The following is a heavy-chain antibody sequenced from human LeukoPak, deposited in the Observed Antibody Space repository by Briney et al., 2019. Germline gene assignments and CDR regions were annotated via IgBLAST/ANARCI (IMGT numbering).Heavy chain of an antibody. J-gene: IGHJ3*01. D-gene: IGHD2-21*02. Sequence: SETLSLTCTVSGGSISSYYWSWIRQPPGKGLEWIGYIYYSGSTNYNPSLKSRVTISVDTSRNQFSLKLSTVTAADTAVYYCARGGDWRPRMDVWGQGTMVTVSS. CDR2: IYYSGST. V-gene: IGHV4-59*01. CDR3: ARGGDWRPRMDV. CDR1: GGSISSYY.